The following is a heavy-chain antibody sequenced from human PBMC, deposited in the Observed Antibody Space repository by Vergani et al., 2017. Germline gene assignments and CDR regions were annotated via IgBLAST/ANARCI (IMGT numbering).Heavy chain of an antibody. CDR3: ARVGVVAATHWFDP. D-gene: IGHD2-15*01. Sequence: QVQLVQSGAEVKKPGSSVKVSCKASGGTFTSYGISWVRQAPGQGLEWMGWISAYNGNTNYAQKLQGRVTITADESTSTAYMELSSLRSEDTAVYYCARVGVVAATHWFDPWGQGTLVTVSS. CDR2: ISAYNGNT. J-gene: IGHJ5*02. V-gene: IGHV1-18*01. CDR1: GGTFTSYG.